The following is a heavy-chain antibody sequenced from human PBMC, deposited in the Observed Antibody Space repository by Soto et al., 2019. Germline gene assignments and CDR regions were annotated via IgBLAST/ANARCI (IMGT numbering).Heavy chain of an antibody. Sequence: SETLSLTCDVYGGSFSGYYWSWIRQPPGKGLEWIGEINHSGSTNYIPSLKSRVTISVDTSKNQFSLKLSSVTAADTAVYYCGRSNWFDPWGQGTLVTVSS. CDR1: GGSFSGYY. V-gene: IGHV4-34*01. CDR2: INHSGST. CDR3: GRSNWFDP. J-gene: IGHJ5*02.